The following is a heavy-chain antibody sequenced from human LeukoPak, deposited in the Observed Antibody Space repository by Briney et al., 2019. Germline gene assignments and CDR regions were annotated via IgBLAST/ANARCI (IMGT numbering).Heavy chain of an antibody. V-gene: IGHV1-3*01. CDR1: GYTFTGYA. CDR3: ARDEWEGSGWFFSSHYYYGMDV. CDR2: INAGNGNT. Sequence: ASVKVSCKASGYTFTGYAMHWVRQAPGQRLEWMGWINAGNGNTKYSQKFQGRVTITRDTSASTAYMELSSLRSEDTAVYYCARDEWEGSGWFFSSHYYYGMDVWGQGTTVTVSS. D-gene: IGHD6-19*01. J-gene: IGHJ6*02.